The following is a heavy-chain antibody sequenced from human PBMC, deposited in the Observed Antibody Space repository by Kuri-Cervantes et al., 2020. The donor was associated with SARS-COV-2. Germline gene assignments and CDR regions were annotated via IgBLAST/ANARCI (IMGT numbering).Heavy chain of an antibody. D-gene: IGHD5-18*01. Sequence: SVKVSCKASGGTFSSYAISWVRQAPGQGLEWLGGIIPIFGTANYAQKFQGRVTITADESKSTAYMELSSLRAEDTAVYYCARDGRIQLWLPPDYYYGLDVWGQGTTVTVSS. CDR3: ARDGRIQLWLPPDYYYGLDV. CDR2: IIPIFGTA. J-gene: IGHJ6*02. V-gene: IGHV1-69*13. CDR1: GGTFSSYA.